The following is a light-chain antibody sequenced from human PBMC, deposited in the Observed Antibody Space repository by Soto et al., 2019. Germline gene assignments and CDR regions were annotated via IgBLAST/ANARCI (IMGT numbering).Light chain of an antibody. J-gene: IGKJ4*01. V-gene: IGKV1-39*01. CDR2: GVS. CDR3: QQSYDAQFT. CDR1: QGISHY. Sequence: DIQLTQSPSSLSASVGDEVTITCRASQGISHYLTWYQQKPGRAPTLLIYGVSTLQSGVPSRFSGGGYGRDFTLTISNLQLEDFATYYCQQSYDAQFTFGGGTRVEIK.